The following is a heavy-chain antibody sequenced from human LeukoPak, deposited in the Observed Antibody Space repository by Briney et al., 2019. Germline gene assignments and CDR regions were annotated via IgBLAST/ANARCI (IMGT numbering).Heavy chain of an antibody. Sequence: ASVKVSCKASGYIFTTHGISWLRRAPGQGLEWMGWINPFNGDTKYPQKFQGRVTMTTDTSTSTACMEIRSLRFDDTAVYYCTREDCNAGTCYFSVDWGQGTLVTVSS. CDR3: TREDCNAGTCYFSVD. CDR2: INPFNGDT. CDR1: GYIFTTHG. J-gene: IGHJ4*02. D-gene: IGHD2-15*01. V-gene: IGHV1-18*01.